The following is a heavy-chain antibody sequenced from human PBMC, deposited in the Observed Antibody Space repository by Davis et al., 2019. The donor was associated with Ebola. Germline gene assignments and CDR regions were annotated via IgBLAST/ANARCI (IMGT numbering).Heavy chain of an antibody. Sequence: SETLSLTCAVYGGSFSGYYWSWIRQPPGKGLEWIGEINHRGSTNYNPSLKSRVTISVDTSKNQFSLKLSSVTAADTAVYYCARGQRFTGNWFDPWGQGTLVTVSS. CDR3: ARGQRFTGNWFDP. J-gene: IGHJ5*02. D-gene: IGHD3-3*01. CDR2: INHRGST. CDR1: GGSFSGYY. V-gene: IGHV4-34*01.